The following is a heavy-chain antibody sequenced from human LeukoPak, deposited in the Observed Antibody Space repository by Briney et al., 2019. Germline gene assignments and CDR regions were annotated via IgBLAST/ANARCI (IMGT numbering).Heavy chain of an antibody. Sequence: GGSLTLSCAASGFTLSSYAMSWVRQAPGKGLEWVSAISGSGGSTYYADSVKGRFTISRDNSKNTLYLQMDSLRAEDTAVYYCAKDRGQGVVDYWGQGTLVTASS. J-gene: IGHJ4*02. CDR2: ISGSGGST. CDR3: AKDRGQGVVDY. V-gene: IGHV3-23*01. CDR1: GFTLSSYA. D-gene: IGHD3-10*01.